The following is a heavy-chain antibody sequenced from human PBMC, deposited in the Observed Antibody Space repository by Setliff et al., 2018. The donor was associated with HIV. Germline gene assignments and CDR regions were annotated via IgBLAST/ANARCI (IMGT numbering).Heavy chain of an antibody. CDR3: ARAQMHRGVVSWSLYYFDY. V-gene: IGHV4-61*08. D-gene: IGHD3-10*01. Sequence: SETLSLTCTVSGGSINSGGYYWNWIRQTPGKGLEWIGYIYENAYAHYTVSLRSRVTVSMDTSKNQFSLTLRSVTAADRAVYYCARAQMHRGVVSWSLYYFDYWGQGALVTVSS. J-gene: IGHJ4*02. CDR2: IYENAYA. CDR1: GGSINSGGYY.